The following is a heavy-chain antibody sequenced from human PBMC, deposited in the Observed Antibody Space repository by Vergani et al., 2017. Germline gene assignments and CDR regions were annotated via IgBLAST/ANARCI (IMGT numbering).Heavy chain of an antibody. CDR1: GYTFTRYD. Sequence: QVQLVQSGAEVKKPGASVKVSCKASGYTFTRYDINWVRQATGQGLEWMGWMNPNSGNTGYAQKFQGRVTITRNTSISTAYMELSSLRSEETAVYYCARGGYSSGWYDIGYYYYGMDVWGQGTTVTVSS. J-gene: IGHJ6*02. V-gene: IGHV1-8*03. D-gene: IGHD6-19*01. CDR3: ARGGYSSGWYDIGYYYYGMDV. CDR2: MNPNSGNT.